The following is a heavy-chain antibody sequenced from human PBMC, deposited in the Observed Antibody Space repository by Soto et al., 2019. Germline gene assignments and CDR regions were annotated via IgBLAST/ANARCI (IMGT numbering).Heavy chain of an antibody. Sequence: VSLRLSCVTSGVSFSPYAMSWVRQAPGKGLEWVSGISGSGSNTYYADSVKGRFTSPRDNPRSKMLLEMKSLGAEDVAIYICARGIRLLFATWAQGPLVTVS. J-gene: IGHJ5*02. V-gene: IGHV3-23*01. CDR2: ISGSGSNT. D-gene: IGHD6-13*01. CDR1: GVSFSPYA. CDR3: ARGIRLLFAT.